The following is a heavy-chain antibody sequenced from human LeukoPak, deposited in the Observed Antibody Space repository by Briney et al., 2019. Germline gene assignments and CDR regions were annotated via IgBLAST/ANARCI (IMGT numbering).Heavy chain of an antibody. D-gene: IGHD4-17*01. CDR2: IIPILGIA. CDR3: AREFHGDYKRWFDP. V-gene: IGHV1-69*04. J-gene: IGHJ5*02. Sequence: SVKVSCKASGGTFSSYAINWVRQAPGQGLEWMGRIIPILGIANYAQKSQGRVTITADKSTSTAYMELSSLRSEDTAVYYCAREFHGDYKRWFDPWGQGTLVTVSS. CDR1: GGTFSSYA.